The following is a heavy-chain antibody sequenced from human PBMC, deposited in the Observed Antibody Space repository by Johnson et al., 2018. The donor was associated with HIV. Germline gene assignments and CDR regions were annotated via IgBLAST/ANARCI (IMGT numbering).Heavy chain of an antibody. CDR3: PTLNGHAVDI. CDR2: IWYDGSNK. J-gene: IGHJ3*02. CDR1: GFTFSSYG. Sequence: QMLLVESGGGVVQPGGSLRLSCAASGFTFSSYGMHWVRPAPVKGLEWVAVIWYDGSNKYYAESVKGRFTISRDKAENSLYLQRNGLRAEDTAGYYCPTLNGHAVDIWGQGTMVTVSA. V-gene: IGHV3-33*01.